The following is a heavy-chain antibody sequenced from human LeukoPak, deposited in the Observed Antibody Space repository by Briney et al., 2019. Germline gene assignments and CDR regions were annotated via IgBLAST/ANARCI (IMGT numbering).Heavy chain of an antibody. CDR1: GGSFSGYY. CDR3: ASRSYPGGIAAAGAIFDY. D-gene: IGHD6-13*01. CDR2: INHSGST. Sequence: SETLSLTCAVYGGSFSGYYWSWIRQPPGKGLEWIGEINHSGSTNYNPSLKSRVTISVDTSKNQFSLKLSSVTAADTAVYYCASRSYPGGIAAAGAIFDYWGQGTLATVSS. J-gene: IGHJ4*02. V-gene: IGHV4-34*01.